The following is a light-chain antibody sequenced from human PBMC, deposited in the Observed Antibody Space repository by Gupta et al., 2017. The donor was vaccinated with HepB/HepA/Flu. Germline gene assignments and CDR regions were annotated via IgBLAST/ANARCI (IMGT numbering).Light chain of an antibody. CDR1: SSNIGSKY. J-gene: IGLJ3*02. V-gene: IGLV1-47*01. CDR3: TAWAVRLSGPG. CDR2: GNN. Sequence: QSVLTQPPSASGTPGQRVTISCSGSSSNIGSKYVYWYQQFPGTAPKLLRYGNNQRPSGVPDRISGSKAGTSASLAISGLRSEDEAEYDGTAWAVRLSGPGFGGGTNLTGL.